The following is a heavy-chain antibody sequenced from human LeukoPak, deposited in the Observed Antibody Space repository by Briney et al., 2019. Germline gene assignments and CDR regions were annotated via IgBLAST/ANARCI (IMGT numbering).Heavy chain of an antibody. CDR2: ISSSSSYI. J-gene: IGHJ4*02. CDR1: GFTFSSYS. V-gene: IGHV3-21*01. D-gene: IGHD3-9*01. CDR3: AREGRNDILTGPIDY. Sequence: GGSLRLSCAASGFTFSSYSMNWVRQAPGKGLEWVSSISSSSSYIYYADSVKGRFTISRDNAKNSLYLQMNSLRAEDTAVYYCAREGRNDILTGPIDYWGQGTLVTVSS.